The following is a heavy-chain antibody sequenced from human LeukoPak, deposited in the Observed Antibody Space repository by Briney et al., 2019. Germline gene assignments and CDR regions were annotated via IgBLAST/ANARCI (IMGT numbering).Heavy chain of an antibody. CDR1: GFTFSTHW. Sequence: GGSLRLSCAAFGFTFSTHWMHWVRQVPGRGPVWVSRADGGGSSTSYADSVKGRFSISRDNAKSTLYLQMNGLRAEDTAVYYCARGPGSSGGAYVGDYWGHGTLVTVSS. V-gene: IGHV3-74*01. CDR2: ADGGGSST. D-gene: IGHD3-22*01. J-gene: IGHJ4*01. CDR3: ARGPGSSGGAYVGDY.